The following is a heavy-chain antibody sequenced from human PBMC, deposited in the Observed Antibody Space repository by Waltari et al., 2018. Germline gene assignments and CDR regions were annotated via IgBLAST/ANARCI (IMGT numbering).Heavy chain of an antibody. CDR1: GSTFTSYY. V-gene: IGHV1-8*02. Sequence: QVQLVQSGAEVKKPGASVKVSCKASGSTFTSYYMHWVRQAPGQGLEWMGGMNPNSGNTGYAQKFQGRGTMTRNTSISTAYMELSSLRSEDTAVYYCARGRPGGMDVWGQGTTVTVSS. J-gene: IGHJ6*02. CDR2: MNPNSGNT. D-gene: IGHD2-8*02. CDR3: ARGRPGGMDV.